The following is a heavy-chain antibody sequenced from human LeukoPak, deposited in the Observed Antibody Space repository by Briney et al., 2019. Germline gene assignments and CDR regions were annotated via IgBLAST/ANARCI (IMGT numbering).Heavy chain of an antibody. Sequence: GGSLRLSCAASGFTFSSYGMHWVRQAPGKGLEWVAFIRYDGSNKYYADSVKGRFTISRDNSKNTLYLQMNSLRAEDTAVYYCAKGLHDYGDYAPLIFDYWGQGTLVTVSS. CDR1: GFTFSSYG. D-gene: IGHD4-17*01. CDR3: AKGLHDYGDYAPLIFDY. J-gene: IGHJ4*02. CDR2: IRYDGSNK. V-gene: IGHV3-30*02.